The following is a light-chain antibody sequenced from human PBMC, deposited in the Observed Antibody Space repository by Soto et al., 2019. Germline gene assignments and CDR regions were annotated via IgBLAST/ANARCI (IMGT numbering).Light chain of an antibody. CDR1: QDIGTY. CDR3: QQYKTFPWT. J-gene: IGKJ1*01. CDR2: DAS. Sequence: AIRMTQSPSSFSASTGDRVSITCRATQDIGTYLAWYQQIPGKAPKLLIYDASTLQTGVPSRFSGSGSGTDFTLTISYLQSEDFATYYCQQYKTFPWTFGQGTKVDI. V-gene: IGKV1-8*01.